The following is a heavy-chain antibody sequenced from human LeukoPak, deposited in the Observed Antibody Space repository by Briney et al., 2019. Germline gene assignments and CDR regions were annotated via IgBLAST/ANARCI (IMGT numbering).Heavy chain of an antibody. CDR3: ARVAMSDSSGYCDY. CDR1: GFTFSSYA. J-gene: IGHJ4*02. D-gene: IGHD3-22*01. CDR2: IWCDGSNE. V-gene: IGHV3-33*01. Sequence: GGSLRLSCAASGFTFSSYAMHWVRQAPGKGLEWVAVIWCDGSNENYADSVRGRFTVSRDNSKNTLYLHMNSVRAEDTAVYYCARVAMSDSSGYCDYWGQGTLVTVSS.